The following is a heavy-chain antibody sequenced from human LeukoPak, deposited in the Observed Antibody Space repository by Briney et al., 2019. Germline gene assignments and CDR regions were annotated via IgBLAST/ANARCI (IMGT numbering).Heavy chain of an antibody. CDR3: ASSRYSYGSDY. D-gene: IGHD5-18*01. V-gene: IGHV1-2*02. CDR1: GYTFTGYH. J-gene: IGHJ4*02. CDR2: INPNSGGT. Sequence: ASLKVSCKASGYTFTGYHMHCVRQAPGQGLEWMGWINPNSGGTNYAQKFQGRVTMTRDTSISTAYMELSRLRSDDTAVYYCASSRYSYGSDYWGQGTLVTVSS.